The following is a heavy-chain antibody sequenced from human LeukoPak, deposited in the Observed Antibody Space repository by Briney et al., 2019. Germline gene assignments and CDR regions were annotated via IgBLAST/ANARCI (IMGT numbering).Heavy chain of an antibody. Sequence: SSGTLSLTRTVSGGSISSYYWSWIRQPPGKGLEWIGYIYYSGSTNYNPSLKSRVTISVDTSKNQFSLKLSSVTAADTAVYYCARAGMQGFWSGYSPYYYYYYGMDVWGQGTTVTVSS. CDR2: IYYSGST. CDR3: ARAGMQGFWSGYSPYYYYYYGMDV. J-gene: IGHJ6*02. CDR1: GGSISSYY. V-gene: IGHV4-59*01. D-gene: IGHD3-3*01.